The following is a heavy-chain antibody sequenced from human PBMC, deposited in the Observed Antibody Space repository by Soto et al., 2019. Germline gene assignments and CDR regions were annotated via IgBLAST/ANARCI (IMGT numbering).Heavy chain of an antibody. CDR3: ARHYYGSGSYPYGMDV. CDR2: IYPGDSDT. CDR1: GYSFTSYW. V-gene: IGHV5-51*01. J-gene: IGHJ6*02. Sequence: PGESLKISCKGSGYSFTSYWIGWVRQMPGKGLEWMGIIYPGDSDTRYSPSFQGQVTISADKSISTAYLQWSSLKASDTAMYYCARHYYGSGSYPYGMDVWGQGTTVTVSS. D-gene: IGHD3-10*01.